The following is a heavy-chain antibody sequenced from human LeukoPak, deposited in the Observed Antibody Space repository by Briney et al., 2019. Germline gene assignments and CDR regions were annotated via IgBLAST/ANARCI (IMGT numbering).Heavy chain of an antibody. D-gene: IGHD3-10*01. V-gene: IGHV3-21*01. J-gene: IGHJ6*02. Sequence: PGGSLRLSCAASGFTFSRYVMNWVRQAPGKGLEWVSSISSSSSYIYYADSVKGRFTISRDNAKNSLYLQMNSLRAEDTAVYYCAREDSNMVRGVINSYYYYGMDVWGQGTTVTVSS. CDR3: AREDSNMVRGVINSYYYYGMDV. CDR2: ISSSSSYI. CDR1: GFTFSRYV.